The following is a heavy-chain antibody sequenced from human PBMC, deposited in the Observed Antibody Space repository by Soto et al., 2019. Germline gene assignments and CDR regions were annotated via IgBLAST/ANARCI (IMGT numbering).Heavy chain of an antibody. CDR2: IIPIFGTA. CDR1: GGTFSSYA. V-gene: IGHV1-69*13. Sequence: SVKVSCKASGGTFSSYAISWVRQAPGQGLEWMGGIIPIFGTANYAQKFQGRVTITADESTSTAYMELSSLRSEDTAVYYCARELVYPYYDILTGPYYFDYWGQGTLVTVSS. CDR3: ARELVYPYYDILTGPYYFDY. J-gene: IGHJ4*02. D-gene: IGHD3-9*01.